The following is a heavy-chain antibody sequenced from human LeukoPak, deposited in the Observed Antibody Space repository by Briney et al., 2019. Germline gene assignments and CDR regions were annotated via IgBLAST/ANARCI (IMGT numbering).Heavy chain of an antibody. CDR3: ARDRSIAGFDY. Sequence: SETLSLTCTVSGYSISSGYYWGWIRQPPGKGLEWIGRIYTSGSTNYNPSLKSRVTMSVDTSKNQFSLKLSSVTAADTAVYYCARDRSIAGFDYWGQGTLVTVSS. D-gene: IGHD6-6*01. CDR2: IYTSGST. V-gene: IGHV4-38-2*02. CDR1: GYSISSGYY. J-gene: IGHJ4*02.